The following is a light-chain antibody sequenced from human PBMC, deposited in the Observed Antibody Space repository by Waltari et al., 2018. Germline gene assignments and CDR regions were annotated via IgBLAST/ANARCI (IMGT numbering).Light chain of an antibody. V-gene: IGKV4-1*01. CDR2: WAS. CDR1: QSVLYSSNNKNY. CDR3: QQYYSAPFT. Sequence: DIVMTQSPDSMAVSLGERATINCKSSQSVLYSSNNKNYLAWYQQKLGQPPKLPIQWASSRESGVPDRFTGSGSGTDFTLTITSLQAEDVAVYYCQQYYSAPFTFGPGTKVDIK. J-gene: IGKJ3*01.